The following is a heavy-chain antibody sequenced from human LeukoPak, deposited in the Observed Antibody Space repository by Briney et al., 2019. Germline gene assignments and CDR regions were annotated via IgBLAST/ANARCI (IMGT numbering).Heavy chain of an antibody. V-gene: IGHV4-59*01. CDR2: IYYSGST. J-gene: IGHJ4*02. Sequence: SETLSLTCTVSGGSISSYYWSWIRQPPGKGLEWIGYIYYSGSTNYNPSLKSRVTISVDTSKNQFSLKLSSVTAADTAVYYCARGEDDYPIDYWGQGTLVTVSS. CDR1: GGSISSYY. D-gene: IGHD4/OR15-4a*01. CDR3: ARGEDDYPIDY.